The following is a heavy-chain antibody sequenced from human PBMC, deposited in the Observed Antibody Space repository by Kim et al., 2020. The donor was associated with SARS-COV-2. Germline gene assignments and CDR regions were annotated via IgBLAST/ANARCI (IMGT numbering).Heavy chain of an antibody. D-gene: IGHD3-3*01. CDR2: IWYDGSNK. CDR3: ARDTHAFWSGYKYGMDV. J-gene: IGHJ6*02. CDR1: GFTFSSYG. V-gene: IGHV3-33*01. Sequence: GGSLRLSCAASGFTFSSYGMHWVRQAPGKGLEWVAVIWYDGSNKYYADSVKGRFTISRDNSKNTLYLQMNSLRAEDTAVYYCARDTHAFWSGYKYGMDVWGQGTTVTVSS.